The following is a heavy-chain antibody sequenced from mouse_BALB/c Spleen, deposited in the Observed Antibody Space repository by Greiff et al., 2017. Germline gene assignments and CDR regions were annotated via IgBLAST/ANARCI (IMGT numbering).Heavy chain of an antibody. CDR1: GYTFTSYW. CDR2: INPSTGYT. J-gene: IGHJ2*01. D-gene: IGHD1-1*01. CDR3: ARGGTTVVAPGY. V-gene: IGHV1-7*01. Sequence: VQLQQSGAELAKPGASVKMSCKASGYTFTSYWMHWVKQRPGQGLEWIGYINPSTGYTEYNQKFKDKATLTADKSSSTAYMQLSSLTSEDSAVYYCARGGTTVVAPGYWGQGTTLTVSS.